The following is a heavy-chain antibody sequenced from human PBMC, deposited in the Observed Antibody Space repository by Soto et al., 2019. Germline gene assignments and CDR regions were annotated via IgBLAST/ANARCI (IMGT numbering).Heavy chain of an antibody. V-gene: IGHV4-34*01. CDR2: INHSGST. J-gene: IGHJ6*03. Sequence: ASETLSLTCAVYGGSFSGYYWSWIRQPPGKGLEWIGEINHSGSTNYNPSLKSRVTISVDTSKNQFSLKLSSVTAADTAVYYCARRLPPQYCSGGSCYFYYYMDVWGKGTTVTVSS. D-gene: IGHD2-15*01. CDR3: ARRLPPQYCSGGSCYFYYYMDV. CDR1: GGSFSGYY.